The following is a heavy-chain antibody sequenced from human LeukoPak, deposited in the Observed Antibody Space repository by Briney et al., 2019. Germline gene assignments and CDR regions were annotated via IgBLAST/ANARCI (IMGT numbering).Heavy chain of an antibody. J-gene: IGHJ4*02. CDR1: GGTFSSYA. Sequence: PWASVKVSCKASGGTFSSYAISWVRQAPGQGLEWMGRIIPILGIANYAQEFQGRVTITADKSTSTAYMELSSLRSEDTAVYYCARDAYYYGRSYFDYWGQGTLVTVSS. D-gene: IGHD3-10*02. CDR2: IIPILGIA. CDR3: ARDAYYYGRSYFDY. V-gene: IGHV1-69*04.